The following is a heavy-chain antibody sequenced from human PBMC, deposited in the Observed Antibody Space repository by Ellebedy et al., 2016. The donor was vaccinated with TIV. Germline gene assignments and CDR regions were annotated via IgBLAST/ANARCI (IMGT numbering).Heavy chain of an antibody. D-gene: IGHD5-24*01. V-gene: IGHV3-13*01. CDR3: ARATSGFDY. CDR2: ITSAGDT. J-gene: IGHJ4*02. CDR1: GFTFSSHD. Sequence: GESLKISCAASGFTFSSHDMHWVRQPTGKGLEWVSGITSAGDTYYLGSVKGRFIISRDSAKNSLYLQMNSLRAEYTAVYYCARATSGFDYWGQGALATVSS.